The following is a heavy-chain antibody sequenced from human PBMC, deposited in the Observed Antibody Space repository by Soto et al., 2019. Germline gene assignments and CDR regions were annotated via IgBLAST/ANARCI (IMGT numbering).Heavy chain of an antibody. V-gene: IGHV4-59*01. J-gene: IGHJ5*02. D-gene: IGHD5-12*01. CDR1: GDSISSYY. CDR2: IYYSGRT. CDR3: ARGVATIGP. Sequence: QVQLQESGPRLVKPSETLSLTCTVSGDSISSYYWTWIRQPPGKGLEWIGYIYYSGRTNYNPSLKSRVTISVDTSKNQFSLKLTSVTAADTAVYYCARGVATIGPWGQGTLVTVSS.